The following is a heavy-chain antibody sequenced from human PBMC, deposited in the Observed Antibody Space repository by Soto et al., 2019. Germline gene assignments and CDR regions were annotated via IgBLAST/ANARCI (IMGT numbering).Heavy chain of an antibody. V-gene: IGHV1-58*02. J-gene: IGHJ4*02. D-gene: IGHD6-13*01. CDR3: AADQLLAAAGIYLGTF. CDR2: IVVGSGNT. CDR1: GFTFTSSA. Sequence: ASVKVSCKASGFTFTSSAMQWVRQARGQRLEWIGWIVVGSGNTNYAQKFQERVTITRDMSTSTAYMELSSLRSEDTAVYYCAADQLLAAAGIYLGTFWGQGTLVTVSS.